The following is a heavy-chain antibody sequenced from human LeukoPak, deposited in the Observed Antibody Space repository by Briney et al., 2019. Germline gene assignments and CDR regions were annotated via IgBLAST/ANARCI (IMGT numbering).Heavy chain of an antibody. Sequence: ASVKVSCKASGYTFTGYYMHWVRQAPGQGLEWKGWINPNSGGTNYAQKFQGRVTMTRDTSISTAYMELSRLRSDDTAVYYCARELEYDSSGYYYVGVDYWGQGTLVTVSS. CDR3: ARELEYDSSGYYYVGVDY. J-gene: IGHJ4*02. CDR1: GYTFTGYY. V-gene: IGHV1-2*02. D-gene: IGHD3-22*01. CDR2: INPNSGGT.